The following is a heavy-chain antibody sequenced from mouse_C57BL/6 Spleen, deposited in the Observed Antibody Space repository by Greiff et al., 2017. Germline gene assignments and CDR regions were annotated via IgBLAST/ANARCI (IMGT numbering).Heavy chain of an antibody. Sequence: VQLQQSGAELVRPGTSVKVSCKASGYAFTNYLIEWVKQRPGQGLEWIGVINPGSGGTNYNEKFKGKATLTADKSSSTAYMQLSSLTSEDSAVYFCARSPNYYGSSLWYCDVWGTGTTVTVSS. D-gene: IGHD1-1*01. V-gene: IGHV1-54*01. CDR3: ARSPNYYGSSLWYCDV. J-gene: IGHJ1*03. CDR1: GYAFTNYL. CDR2: INPGSGGT.